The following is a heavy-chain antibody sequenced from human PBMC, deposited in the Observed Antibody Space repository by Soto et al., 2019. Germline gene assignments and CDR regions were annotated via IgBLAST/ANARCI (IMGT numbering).Heavy chain of an antibody. CDR3: ARNRCTGGTCTFDY. Sequence: VQLVESGGGLVQPGGSLRLSCAASGFTLSSYGMNWVRQAPGKGLEWVSYLSGRSGSIYYEDSASRYADSVQGRFTIARDNAKNSLFLQMNSLRAEDTAVYYCARNRCTGGTCTFDYWGQGTLVTVSS. D-gene: IGHD2-8*02. J-gene: IGHJ4*02. CDR2: LSGRSGSI. V-gene: IGHV3-48*04. CDR1: GFTLSSYG.